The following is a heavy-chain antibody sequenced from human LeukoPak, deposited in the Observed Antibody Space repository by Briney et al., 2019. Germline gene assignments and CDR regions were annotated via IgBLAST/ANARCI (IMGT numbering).Heavy chain of an antibody. V-gene: IGHV4-31*03. CDR3: AGTNDYGDHGAFDI. D-gene: IGHD4-17*01. J-gene: IGHJ3*02. CDR2: IYYSGST. CDR1: GGSISSGGYY. Sequence: PSQTLSLTCTVSGGSISSGGYYWSWIRQHPGKGLEWIGYIYYSGSTYYNPSLKSRVTISVDTSKNQFSLKLSSVTAADTAVYYCAGTNDYGDHGAFDIWGQGTVVTVSS.